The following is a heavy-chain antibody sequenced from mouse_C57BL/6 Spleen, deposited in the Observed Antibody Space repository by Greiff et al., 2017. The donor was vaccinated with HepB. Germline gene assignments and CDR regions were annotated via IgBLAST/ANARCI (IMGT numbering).Heavy chain of an antibody. CDR1: GYTFTDYY. J-gene: IGHJ3*01. V-gene: IGHV1-26*01. CDR2: INPNNGGT. Sequence: EVKLQQSGPELVKPGASVKISCKASGYTFTDYYMNWVKQSHGQSLEWIGDINPNNGGTSYNQKFKGKATLTVDKSSSTAYMELRSLTSEDSEVYYCARGGTAAYWGQGTLVTVSA. D-gene: IGHD2-14*01. CDR3: ARGGTAAY.